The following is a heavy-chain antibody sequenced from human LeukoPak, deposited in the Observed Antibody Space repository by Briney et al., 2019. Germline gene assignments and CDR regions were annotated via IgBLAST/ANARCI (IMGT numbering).Heavy chain of an antibody. CDR1: GFTFSSYS. J-gene: IGHJ3*02. Sequence: GGSLRLSCAASGFTFSSYSMNWVRQAPGKGLEWVSSISSSSSYIYYADSVKGRFTISRDNAKNSLYLQMNSLRAEDTALYYCARGSNPITMIVDHAFDIWGQGTMVTVSS. D-gene: IGHD3-22*01. CDR2: ISSSSSYI. CDR3: ARGSNPITMIVDHAFDI. V-gene: IGHV3-21*04.